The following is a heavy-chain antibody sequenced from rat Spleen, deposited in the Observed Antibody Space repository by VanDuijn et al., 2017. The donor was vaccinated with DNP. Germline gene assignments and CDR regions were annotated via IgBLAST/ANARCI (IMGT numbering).Heavy chain of an antibody. CDR2: ISYSGTT. V-gene: IGHV3-1*01. CDR3: ARGAGSPYWYFDF. Sequence: EVQLQESGPGLVKPSQSLSLTCSVTDYSITSNYWGWVRKFPGNKMEWMGYISYSGTTRYNPSLKSRISITRDTSNNQFFLQLSSITAEDTATYYCARGAGSPYWYFDFWGPGTMVTVSS. CDR1: DYSITSNY. D-gene: IGHD5-1*01. J-gene: IGHJ1*01.